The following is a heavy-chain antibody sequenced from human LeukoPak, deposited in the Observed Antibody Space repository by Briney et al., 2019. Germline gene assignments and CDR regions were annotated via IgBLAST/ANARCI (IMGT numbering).Heavy chain of an antibody. CDR2: ISYDGSNK. D-gene: IGHD1-1*01. J-gene: IGHJ4*02. V-gene: IGHV3-30-3*02. CDR1: GFTFSSQA. Sequence: GGSLRLSCAASGFTFSSQAMTWVRQAPGKGLEWVAVISYDGSNKYYADSVKGRFTISRDNSKNTLYLQMNSLRAEDTAVYYCAKPQLAYYFDYWGQGTLVTVSS. CDR3: AKPQLAYYFDY.